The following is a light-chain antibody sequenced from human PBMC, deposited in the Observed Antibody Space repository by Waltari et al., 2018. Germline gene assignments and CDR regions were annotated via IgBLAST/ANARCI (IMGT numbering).Light chain of an antibody. Sequence: DIQVTQSPSSLSASVGDRVPITCQASQDLSHYLNWYQQRPGKAPKVLIYDATLLKVGVPSRFSGSGSGTDFTFAITSLQPEDAATYYCQHFDNLLFTFGQGTKLEI. V-gene: IGKV1-33*01. CDR1: QDLSHY. CDR2: DAT. CDR3: QHFDNLLFT. J-gene: IGKJ2*01.